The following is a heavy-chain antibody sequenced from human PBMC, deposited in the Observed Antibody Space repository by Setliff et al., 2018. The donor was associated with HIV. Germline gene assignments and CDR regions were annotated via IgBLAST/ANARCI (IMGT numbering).Heavy chain of an antibody. D-gene: IGHD3-10*01. J-gene: IGHJ6*04. Sequence: ASVKVSCKASATFTNVDIHWLRRATGQGLEWMGWMNPNSGVSGYGQKFQGRVTMTRDTSISTAYMELSSLTSEDTAVYYCARGKGVGGVIITGGLDVWGKGTMVTVSS. V-gene: IGHV1-8*01. CDR3: ARGKGVGGVIITGGLDV. CDR2: MNPNSGVS. CDR1: ATFTNVD.